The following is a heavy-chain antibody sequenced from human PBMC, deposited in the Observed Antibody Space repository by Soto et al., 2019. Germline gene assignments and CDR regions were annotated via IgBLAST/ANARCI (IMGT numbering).Heavy chain of an antibody. Sequence: VGSPRLSCAASGLTFSRSAMHWVRQAPGKGLEGVGVIYNDASYEYYADSVKGRFTISRDNAKNTLYLQMNSLRADDTAVYYCARDRGHSGYEPDYWGQGPLVTVSS. V-gene: IGHV3-33*01. CDR2: IYNDASYE. J-gene: IGHJ4*02. CDR3: ARDRGHSGYEPDY. CDR1: GLTFSRSA. D-gene: IGHD5-12*01.